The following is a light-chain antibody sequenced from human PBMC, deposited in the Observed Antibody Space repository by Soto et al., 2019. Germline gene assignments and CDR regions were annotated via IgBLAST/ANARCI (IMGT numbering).Light chain of an antibody. CDR3: CSYTSISTSAV. CDR1: SSDVGGYDY. Sequence: QSALTQPASVSGSPGQSITISCTGTSSDVGGYDYVSWYQHHPGKAPKLVISEVTNRPSGVSDRFSGSRSGNTASLTISGLQTEDEADYYCCSYTSISTSAVFGGGTKLTVL. CDR2: EVT. J-gene: IGLJ2*01. V-gene: IGLV2-14*01.